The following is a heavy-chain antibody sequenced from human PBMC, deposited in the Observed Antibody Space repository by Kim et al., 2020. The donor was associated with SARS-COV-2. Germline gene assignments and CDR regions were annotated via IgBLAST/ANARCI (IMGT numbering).Heavy chain of an antibody. J-gene: IGHJ4*01. V-gene: IGHV3-23*01. CDR2: IRTRGGDETT. CDR1: GFTLSNNA. D-gene: IGHD3-10*01. CDR3: DKDRGGSDRPGFDS. Sequence: GGSLRLSCAASGFTLSNNAMSWVRQAPGRGLEWVSTIRTRGGDETTYYADSVNGRFTISRDSSKHTLYLQLNSLRADDTALYYCDKDRGGSDRPGFDSWG.